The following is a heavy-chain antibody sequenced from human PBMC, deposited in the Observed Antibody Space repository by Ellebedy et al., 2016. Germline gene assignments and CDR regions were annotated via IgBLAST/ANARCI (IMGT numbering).Heavy chain of an antibody. CDR1: GFMFSNFF. D-gene: IGHD6-6*01. CDR2: ISSSSSTI. CDR3: ARATLIAARGWFDP. Sequence: GESLKISCAASGFMFSNFFMNWVRQAPGKGLEWVSYISSSSSTIYYADSVKGRFTISRDNAKNSLYLQMNSLRDEDTAVYYCARATLIAARGWFDPWGQGTLVTVSS. J-gene: IGHJ5*02. V-gene: IGHV3-48*02.